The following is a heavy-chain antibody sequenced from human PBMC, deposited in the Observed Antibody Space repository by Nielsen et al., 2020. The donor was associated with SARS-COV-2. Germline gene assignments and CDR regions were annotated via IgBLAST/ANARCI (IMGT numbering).Heavy chain of an antibody. J-gene: IGHJ5*02. D-gene: IGHD6-13*01. V-gene: IGHV4-4*02. Sequence: SETLSLTCAVSGGSVSSNDWWTWVRQSPGKGLEWIGEVSHSGSINYNSSLKSRVTLSMDKSKRQFSLRLTSVTAADTAVYYCARGVEMSIAAAGRGVNWFDPWGQGTLVTVSS. CDR3: ARGVEMSIAAAGRGVNWFDP. CDR1: GGSVSSNDW. CDR2: VSHSGSI.